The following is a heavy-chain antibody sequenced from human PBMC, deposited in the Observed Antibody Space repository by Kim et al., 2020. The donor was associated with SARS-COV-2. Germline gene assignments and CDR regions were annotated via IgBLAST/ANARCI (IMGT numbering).Heavy chain of an antibody. CDR2: IYYSGST. J-gene: IGHJ6*03. D-gene: IGHD6-13*01. CDR1: GGSISSYY. CDR3: ARIRIWQQPTDYYYYMDV. Sequence: SETLSLTCTVSGGSISSYYWSWIRQPPGKGLEWIGYIYYSGSTNYNPSLKSRVTISVDTSKNQFSLKLSSVTAADTAVYYCARIRIWQQPTDYYYYMDVWGKGTTVTVSS. V-gene: IGHV4-59*01.